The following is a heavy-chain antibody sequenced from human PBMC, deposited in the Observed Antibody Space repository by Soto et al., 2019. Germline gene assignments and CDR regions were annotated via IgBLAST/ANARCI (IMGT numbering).Heavy chain of an antibody. D-gene: IGHD7-27*01. CDR3: ARDGPNISNYYYYGMDV. CDR1: GFTFSSYG. J-gene: IGHJ6*02. CDR2: IWYDGSNK. Sequence: PGGSLRLSCAASGFTFSSYGMHWVRQAPGKGLEWVAVIWYDGSNKYYADSVKGRFTISRDNSKNTLYLQMNSLRAEDTAVYYCARDGPNISNYYYYGMDVWGQGTTVTVSS. V-gene: IGHV3-33*01.